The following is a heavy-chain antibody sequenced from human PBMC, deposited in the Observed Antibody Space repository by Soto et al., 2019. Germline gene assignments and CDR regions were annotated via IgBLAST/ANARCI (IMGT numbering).Heavy chain of an antibody. V-gene: IGHV1-69*13. D-gene: IGHD2-21*01. J-gene: IGHJ6*02. CDR3: ARPSCGAACYYYGMDV. CDR2: IIPTFGTA. Sequence: ASVKVSCKASGGTFSSYTISWVRQAPGQGLEWMGGIIPTFGTADYAQKFQGRVTITADESTSTGYMELSSLRSEDTALYYCARPSCGAACYYYGMDVWGQGTAVTAP. CDR1: GGTFSSYT.